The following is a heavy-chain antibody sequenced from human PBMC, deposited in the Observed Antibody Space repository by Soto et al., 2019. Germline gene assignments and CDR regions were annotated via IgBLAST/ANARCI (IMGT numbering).Heavy chain of an antibody. J-gene: IGHJ3*01. Sequence: EVQLVESGGGLVQPGESLRLSCAASGFTFDYYWMHWVRQAPGKGLVWVSRVHSDGTTTTYADSVKGRFTISRDNARNTVCLQMSSLRAEDTAIYYCARGDRGGFDLWGHGTVVNVSS. CDR2: VHSDGTTT. CDR3: ARGDRGGFDL. V-gene: IGHV3-74*01. CDR1: GFTFDYYW. D-gene: IGHD3-10*01.